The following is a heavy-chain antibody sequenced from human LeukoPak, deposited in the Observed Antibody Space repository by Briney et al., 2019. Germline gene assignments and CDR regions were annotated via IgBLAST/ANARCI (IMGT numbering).Heavy chain of an antibody. V-gene: IGHV4-59*01. CDR3: AGSYSYGAPGAFDI. CDR2: IYYSGST. Sequence: ETLSLTCAVYGGSFSGYYWSWIRQPPGKGLEWIGYIYYSGSTNYNPSLRSRVTISVDTSKNQFSLKLSSVTAADTAVYYCAGSYSYGAPGAFDIWGQGTMVTVSS. J-gene: IGHJ3*02. D-gene: IGHD5-18*01. CDR1: GGSFSGYY.